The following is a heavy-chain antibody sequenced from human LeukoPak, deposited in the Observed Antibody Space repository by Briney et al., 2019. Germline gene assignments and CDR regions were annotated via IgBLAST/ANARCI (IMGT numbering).Heavy chain of an antibody. CDR3: AELGITMIGGV. Sequence: GGSLRLSCVASIFTFSNYGIHWVRQAPGKGLEWVAAISSDGRNTYYADSVKGRFTISRDTSKNTLYLQMNSLRAEDTAVYYCAELGITMIGGVWGKGTTVTISS. CDR1: IFTFSNYG. CDR2: ISSDGRNT. V-gene: IGHV3-30*18. D-gene: IGHD3-10*02. J-gene: IGHJ6*04.